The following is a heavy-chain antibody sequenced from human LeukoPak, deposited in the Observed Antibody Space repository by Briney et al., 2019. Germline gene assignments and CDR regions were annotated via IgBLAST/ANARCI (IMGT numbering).Heavy chain of an antibody. V-gene: IGHV3-7*01. CDR3: ARGPPFCSSTSCSGTTFDP. CDR2: IKQDGSEK. D-gene: IGHD2-2*01. J-gene: IGHJ5*02. Sequence: GGSLRLSCAASGFTFSSYWMSWVRQAPGKGLEWVANIKQDGSEKYYVDSVKGRFNISRDNAKNSLYLQMNSLRAEDTAVYYCARGPPFCSSTSCSGTTFDPWGQGTLVTDSS. CDR1: GFTFSSYW.